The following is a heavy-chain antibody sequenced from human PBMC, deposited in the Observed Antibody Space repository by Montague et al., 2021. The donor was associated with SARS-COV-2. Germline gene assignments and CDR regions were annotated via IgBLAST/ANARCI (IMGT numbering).Heavy chain of an antibody. CDR3: ARDRDWDDWCGMDV. V-gene: IGHV3-48*03. Sequence: SLRLSCAASGFIVSSYEMNWVRQAPGKGLEWISYISSSGGGSTKXYTXSVKGRFTISRDNAKNSLYLQMNRLRVEDTAIYYCARDRDWDDWCGMDVWGQGTTVTVSS. J-gene: IGHJ6*02. D-gene: IGHD2-21*01. CDR2: ISSSGGGSTK. CDR1: GFIVSSYE.